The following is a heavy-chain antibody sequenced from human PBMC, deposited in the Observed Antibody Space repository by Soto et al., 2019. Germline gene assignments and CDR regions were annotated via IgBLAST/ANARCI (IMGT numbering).Heavy chain of an antibody. CDR3: ARVVWQQQLPVHYMDV. J-gene: IGHJ6*03. CDR1: GYTFPCYG. Sequence: ASVKVSCKASGYTFPCYGIGWVRQAPGQGLEWMGWISAYNGNTNYAQKLQGRVTMTTDTSTSTAYMELRSLRSDDTAVYYCARVVWQQQLPVHYMDVWGKGTTVTVSS. CDR2: ISAYNGNT. V-gene: IGHV1-18*01. D-gene: IGHD6-13*01.